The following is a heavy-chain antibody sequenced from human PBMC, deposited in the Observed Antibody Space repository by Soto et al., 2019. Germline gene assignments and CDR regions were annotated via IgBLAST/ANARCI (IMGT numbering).Heavy chain of an antibody. Sequence: PGGSLRLSCAASGFTFSDYYMIWIRQAPGKGLEWVSYISSSGSTIYYADSVKGRFTISRDNAKNSLYLQMNSLRAEDTAVYYCAREIRERRITIFGVVISGYYGMDVWGQGTTVTVSS. D-gene: IGHD3-3*01. V-gene: IGHV3-11*01. J-gene: IGHJ6*02. CDR1: GFTFSDYY. CDR3: AREIRERRITIFGVVISGYYGMDV. CDR2: ISSSGSTI.